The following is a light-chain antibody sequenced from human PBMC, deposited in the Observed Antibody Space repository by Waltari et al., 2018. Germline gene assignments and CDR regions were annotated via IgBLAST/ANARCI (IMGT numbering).Light chain of an antibody. V-gene: IGKV3-11*01. Sequence: EIVLTQSPATLSPPPGERATISCRASQSVTSYLGWYQQKPGQPPRLLIYDASNRATGIPARFSGSGSGTDFTLTISSLEPEDFAVYYCQQKFTFGPGTKVDIK. CDR2: DAS. CDR3: QQKFT. J-gene: IGKJ3*01. CDR1: QSVTSY.